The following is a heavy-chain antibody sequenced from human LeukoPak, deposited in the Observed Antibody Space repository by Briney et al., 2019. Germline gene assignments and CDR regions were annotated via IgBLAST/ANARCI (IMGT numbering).Heavy chain of an antibody. CDR2: INHSGST. D-gene: IGHD3-10*01. CDR3: ARGGYYYGSGSYRPLYYFDY. J-gene: IGHJ4*02. V-gene: IGHV4-34*01. Sequence: SETLSLTCAVYGGSFSGYYWSWIRQPPGKGLEWIGEINHSGSTNYNPSLKSRVTISVDTSKNQFSLKLSSVTAADTAVYYCARGGYYYGSGSYRPLYYFDYWGQGTPVTVSS. CDR1: GGSFSGYY.